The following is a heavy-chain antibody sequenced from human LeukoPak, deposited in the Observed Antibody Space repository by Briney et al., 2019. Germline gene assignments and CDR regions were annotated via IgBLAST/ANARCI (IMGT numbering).Heavy chain of an antibody. J-gene: IGHJ4*02. D-gene: IGHD6-13*01. CDR1: GFTFSSYE. CDR3: ARDRSSWYSFDY. CDR2: ISSSGSTI. Sequence: GGSLRRSCAASGFTFSSYEMNWVRPAPGKGLEWVSYISSSGSTIYYADSVKGRFTISRDNAKNSLYLQMNSLRAEDTAVYYCARDRSSWYSFDYWGQGTLVTVSS. V-gene: IGHV3-48*03.